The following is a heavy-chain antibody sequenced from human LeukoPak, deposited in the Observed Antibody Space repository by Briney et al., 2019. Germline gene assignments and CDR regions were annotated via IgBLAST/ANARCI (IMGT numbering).Heavy chain of an antibody. CDR1: GGSISSGDSY. Sequence: SETLSLTCTVSGGSISSGDSYWSWIRQPPGKGLEWIGYIYYSGSTYYNPSLKSRVTISVDTSKNQFSLKLSSVTAADTAVYYCATAPQGTAMAYGTHFDYWGQGTLVTVSS. CDR2: IYYSGST. J-gene: IGHJ4*02. CDR3: ATAPQGTAMAYGTHFDY. V-gene: IGHV4-30-4*01. D-gene: IGHD5-18*01.